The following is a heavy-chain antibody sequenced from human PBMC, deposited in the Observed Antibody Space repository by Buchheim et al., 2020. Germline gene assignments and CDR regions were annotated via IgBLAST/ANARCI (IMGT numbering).Heavy chain of an antibody. Sequence: EVHLVESGGGLVQPGGSLRLSCAASGFTVSGYWMHWVRHVPGQGLVWVSRINSDGGTNYADSVKGRFTISRDNAKNTVYLQTNSLRAEDTAIYYCARGGYSTDGSSDYWGQGTL. V-gene: IGHV3-74*01. CDR1: GFTVSGYW. CDR2: INSDGGT. D-gene: IGHD5-24*01. CDR3: ARGGYSTDGSSDY. J-gene: IGHJ4*02.